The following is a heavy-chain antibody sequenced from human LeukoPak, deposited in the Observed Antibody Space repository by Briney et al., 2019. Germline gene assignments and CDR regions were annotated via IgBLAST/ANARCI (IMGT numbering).Heavy chain of an antibody. Sequence: TVKVSCKASGGTFSSYAISWVRQAPGQGLEWMGRIIPILGIANYAQKFQGRVTITADKSTSTAYMELSSLRSEDTAVYYCARNYDFWSGYNDYWGQGTLVTVSS. CDR1: GGTFSSYA. D-gene: IGHD3-3*01. V-gene: IGHV1-69*04. CDR3: ARNYDFWSGYNDY. J-gene: IGHJ4*02. CDR2: IIPILGIA.